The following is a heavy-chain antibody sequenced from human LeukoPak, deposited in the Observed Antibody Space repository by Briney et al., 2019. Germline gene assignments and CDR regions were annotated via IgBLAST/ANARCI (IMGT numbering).Heavy chain of an antibody. V-gene: IGHV4-34*01. Sequence: SETLSLTCAVSGVPFSGYFWSWIRQSSGKGLECMGEIHNSSTTNYNPALNSRLTISEEASKNQFYLNLSSATAADTAVYYCARRYYYNLGSFPFDFWGQGTLVTVSS. D-gene: IGHD3-10*01. J-gene: IGHJ4*02. CDR2: IHNSSTT. CDR3: ARRYYYNLGSFPFDF. CDR1: GVPFSGYF.